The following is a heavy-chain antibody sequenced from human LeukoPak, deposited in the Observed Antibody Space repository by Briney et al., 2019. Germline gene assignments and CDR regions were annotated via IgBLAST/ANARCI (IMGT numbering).Heavy chain of an antibody. D-gene: IGHD3-3*01. CDR1: GLTFSSFW. Sequence: PGGSLRLSCAASGLTFSSFWMSWVRQAPGKGLEWAANIKLDATEKNYVDSVKGRFTISRDNAENSLYLQMNSLRAEDTAVSYCVRGHTILAYWGQGTLVTVSS. CDR3: VRGHTILAY. J-gene: IGHJ4*01. CDR2: IKLDATEK. V-gene: IGHV3-7*04.